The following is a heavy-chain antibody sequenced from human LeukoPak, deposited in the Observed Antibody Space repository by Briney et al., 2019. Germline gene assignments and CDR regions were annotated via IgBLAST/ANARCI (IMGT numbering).Heavy chain of an antibody. CDR1: GFTFSTYA. CDR3: ARAIPERFLEWLSYRDYYYGMDV. D-gene: IGHD3-3*01. J-gene: IGHJ6*02. Sequence: GGSLRLSCAASGFTFSTYAVNWVRQAPGKGLEWVSVIYSGGSTYYADSVKGRFTISRDNSKNTLYLQMNSLRAEDTAVYYCARAIPERFLEWLSYRDYYYGMDVWGQGTTVTVSS. V-gene: IGHV3-53*01. CDR2: IYSGGST.